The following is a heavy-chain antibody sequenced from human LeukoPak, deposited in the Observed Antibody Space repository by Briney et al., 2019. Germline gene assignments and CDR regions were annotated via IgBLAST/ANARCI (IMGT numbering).Heavy chain of an antibody. CDR2: ISGSGGST. CDR3: AKDRVSPGFNWFDP. J-gene: IGHJ5*02. D-gene: IGHD2/OR15-2a*01. Sequence: PGGSLRLSCAASGFTFSSYAMSWVRQAPGKGLEWVSAISGSGGSTYYADFVKGRFTISRDNSKSTVYLQMNSLRTEDTAVYYCAKDRVSPGFNWFDPWGQGTLVTVSS. CDR1: GFTFSSYA. V-gene: IGHV3-23*01.